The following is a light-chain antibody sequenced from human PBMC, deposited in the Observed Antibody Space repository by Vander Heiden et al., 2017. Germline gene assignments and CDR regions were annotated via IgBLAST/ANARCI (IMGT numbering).Light chain of an antibody. Sequence: EIVLTQSPAILSSSPGERATLSCRASQSISSYLAWYQQKPGKAPGLLIYDASNRASGIPARFSGSGSGTDFTLTISSLEPEDFAVYYCQQHSNWPLTFGGGTKVEIK. CDR3: QQHSNWPLT. J-gene: IGKJ4*02. CDR1: QSISSY. CDR2: DAS. V-gene: IGKV3-11*01.